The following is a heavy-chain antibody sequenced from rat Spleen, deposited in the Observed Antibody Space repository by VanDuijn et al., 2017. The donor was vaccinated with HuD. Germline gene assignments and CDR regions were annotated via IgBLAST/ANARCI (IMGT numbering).Heavy chain of an antibody. V-gene: IGHV5-31*01. Sequence: EVQLVESGGGLVQPGRSLKLSCVASGFIFNNYWMSWIRQAPGKGLEWVASMTNSGRSIYYPDSVKGRFTISRDNAQNTLYLQMNSLRSEDTATYYCTRGYAHYWGQGVMVTVSS. J-gene: IGHJ2*01. CDR2: MTNSGRSI. D-gene: IGHD1-12*01. CDR3: TRGYAHY. CDR1: GFIFNNYW.